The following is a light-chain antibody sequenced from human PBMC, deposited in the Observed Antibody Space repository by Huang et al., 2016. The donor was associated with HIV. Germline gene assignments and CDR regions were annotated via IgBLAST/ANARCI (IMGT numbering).Light chain of an antibody. J-gene: IGKJ1*01. CDR1: QSVTSN. CDR3: QHYNNWPWWT. Sequence: EVVMTQSPAILSVSPGERATLSCRASQSVTSNLAWYQQKPGQAPRLLIYSASTRATGIPARFRGSGSGTEFTLTISSLQSEDFAVYYCQHYNNWPWWTFGQGTKVEMK. CDR2: SAS. V-gene: IGKV3-15*01.